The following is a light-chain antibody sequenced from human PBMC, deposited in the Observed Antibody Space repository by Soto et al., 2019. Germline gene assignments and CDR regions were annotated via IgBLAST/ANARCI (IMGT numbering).Light chain of an antibody. V-gene: IGKV3-20*01. CDR3: QQYWRSPIVT. J-gene: IGKJ2*01. CDR1: QSVSSNY. Sequence: EIVLTQSPGTLSLSPGERATLSCRASQSVSSNYLAWYQQKPGQAPRLLIYGGSSGAAGIRDRLSGSGYGTDFTLTISSLEPEDFAVYFCQQYWRSPIVTFGQGTKLEVK. CDR2: GGS.